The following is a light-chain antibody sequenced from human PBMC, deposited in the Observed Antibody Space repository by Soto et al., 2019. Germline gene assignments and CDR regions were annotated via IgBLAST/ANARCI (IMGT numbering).Light chain of an antibody. Sequence: DIVMAQSPVSVPVTPGEPASISCRSSQNLMHSNGYNYLDWYVQKPGQSPQLLIYLGSNRASGVPDRFSGSGLGTDFTLKISRVEAEDVGVYYCMQTLQTPTFGQGTKVDIK. CDR2: LGS. V-gene: IGKV2-28*01. J-gene: IGKJ1*01. CDR1: QNLMHSNGYNY. CDR3: MQTLQTPT.